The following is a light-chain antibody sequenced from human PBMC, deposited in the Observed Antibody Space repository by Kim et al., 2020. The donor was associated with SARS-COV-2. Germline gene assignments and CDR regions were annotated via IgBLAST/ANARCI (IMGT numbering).Light chain of an antibody. CDR3: QSADSSGTYRTV. J-gene: IGLJ2*01. CDR1: ALPKQY. Sequence: GQTARNTCSGDALPKQYAYWYQQKPGQAPVLVIYKDSERPSGIPERFSGSSSGTTVTLTISGVQAEDEADYYCQSADSSGTYRTVFGGGTQLTVL. CDR2: KDS. V-gene: IGLV3-25*03.